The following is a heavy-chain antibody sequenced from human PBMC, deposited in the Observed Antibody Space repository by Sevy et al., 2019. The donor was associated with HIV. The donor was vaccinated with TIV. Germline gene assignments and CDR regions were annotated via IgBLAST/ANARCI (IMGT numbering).Heavy chain of an antibody. CDR3: GGPGGGDDAFDI. CDR2: ILYDGSNK. V-gene: IGHV3-33*01. D-gene: IGHD3-16*01. CDR1: GFTFSNYG. Sequence: GSLRLSCAASGFTFSNYGVHWVRQAPGKGLEWVAVILYDGSNKYYADSVKGRFTISRDNSKNTLYLQMNSLRAEDTAGYYCGGPGGGDDAFDIWGQGTMVTVSS. J-gene: IGHJ3*02.